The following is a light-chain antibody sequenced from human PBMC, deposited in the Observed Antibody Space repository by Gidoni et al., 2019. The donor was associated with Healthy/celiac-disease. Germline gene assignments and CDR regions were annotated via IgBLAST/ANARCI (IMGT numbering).Light chain of an antibody. CDR1: QSGSSN. V-gene: IGKV3-15*01. Sequence: DIVMTQSPPTLSVSPGERATLSCRGSQSGSSNLAWYQQKPGQTPRILIYCASTRVTGSLARCIGSRSGTEFTLTIISLQSEDVAVYYCQQYNNWTPLTFGGGTKVEIK. CDR2: CAS. J-gene: IGKJ4*01. CDR3: QQYNNWTPLT.